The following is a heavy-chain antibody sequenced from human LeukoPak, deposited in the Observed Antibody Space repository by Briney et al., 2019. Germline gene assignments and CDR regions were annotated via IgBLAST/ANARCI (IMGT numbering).Heavy chain of an antibody. D-gene: IGHD1-1*01. J-gene: IGHJ4*02. V-gene: IGHV4-59*08. CDR3: ARVSSTGGLAY. CDR1: GGSLTNYY. Sequence: SETLSLTCTVSGGSLTNYYWIWIRQPPGKGLEWIGYIYCNGSSNSNPSLKSRVGLSIDTSKNQFSLKVNSMTPRDAAVYYCARVSSTGGLAYWGQGTLVTVSS. CDR2: IYCNGSS.